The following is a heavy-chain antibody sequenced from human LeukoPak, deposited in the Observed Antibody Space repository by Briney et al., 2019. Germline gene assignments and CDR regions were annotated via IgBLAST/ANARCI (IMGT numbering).Heavy chain of an antibody. CDR3: ARGDGPTVTADYFQN. CDR1: GFTFSSYE. J-gene: IGHJ1*01. Sequence: PGGSLRLSCVVSGFTFSSYEMNWVRQAPGKGLEWVSYISGSGSTKYYADSVKGRFTISRDNAKNSVFLQMNSLRDEDTAFYYCARGDGPTVTADYFQNWGQGTLVTVS. V-gene: IGHV3-48*03. D-gene: IGHD4-17*01. CDR2: ISGSGSTK.